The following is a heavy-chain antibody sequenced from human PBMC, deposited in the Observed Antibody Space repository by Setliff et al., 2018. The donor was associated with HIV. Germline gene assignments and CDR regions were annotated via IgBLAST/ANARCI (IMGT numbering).Heavy chain of an antibody. J-gene: IGHJ4*02. CDR1: GGSFNDYY. CDR3: ARGLNYYGSGSYLPLGY. V-gene: IGHV4-34*01. Sequence: SETLSLTCAVYGGSFNDYYWTWIRQPPGKGLEWMGEIDHSGSTKYHASLKGRVTISIDTSKNQISLKLSSVTAADTAVYYCARGLNYYGSGSYLPLGYWGQGTLVTVSS. D-gene: IGHD3-10*01. CDR2: IDHSGST.